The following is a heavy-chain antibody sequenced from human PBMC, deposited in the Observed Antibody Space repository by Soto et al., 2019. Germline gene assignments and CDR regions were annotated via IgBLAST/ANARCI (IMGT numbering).Heavy chain of an antibody. Sequence: QVQLVQSGAEVKKPGASVKVSCKTSGYTFTSYHISWVRQAPGQGLEWMGWISAYNTNTNYAQKIQGRVTMTTDTLTSTADIELGSLRPDDTAVYYCARDTPPTDYWGQGTLVTVSS. V-gene: IGHV1-18*01. CDR2: ISAYNTNT. J-gene: IGHJ4*02. CDR3: ARDTPPTDY. CDR1: GYTFTSYH.